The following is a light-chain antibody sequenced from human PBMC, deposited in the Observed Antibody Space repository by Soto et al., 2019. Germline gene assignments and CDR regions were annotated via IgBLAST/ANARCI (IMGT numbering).Light chain of an antibody. CDR3: SSYSSSTTLYV. CDR1: SSDVGGYNY. CDR2: EVN. Sequence: QSALTQPASVSGSPGQSITISCTGTSSDVGGYNYVSWYQQHPGKAPKLIIYEVNNRPSGDSSRFSGSKSGNTASLTISGLQAEDEGDYYCSSYSSSTTLYVFGTGTKVTVL. V-gene: IGLV2-14*01. J-gene: IGLJ1*01.